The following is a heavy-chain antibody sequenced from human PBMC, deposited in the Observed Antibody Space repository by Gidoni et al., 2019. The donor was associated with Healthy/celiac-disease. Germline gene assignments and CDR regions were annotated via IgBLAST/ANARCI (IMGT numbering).Heavy chain of an antibody. J-gene: IGHJ4*02. CDR3: TPGYSYGYVGDY. D-gene: IGHD5-18*01. Sequence: EVHLVESGGGLVQPGGSLQLSCAASGFTFRGSAMHWVRQASGKGLEWVGRIRSKANSYATAYAASVKGRFTISRDDSKNTAYLQMNSLKTEDTAVYYCTPGYSYGYVGDYWGQGTLVTVSS. CDR1: GFTFRGSA. V-gene: IGHV3-73*02. CDR2: IRSKANSYAT.